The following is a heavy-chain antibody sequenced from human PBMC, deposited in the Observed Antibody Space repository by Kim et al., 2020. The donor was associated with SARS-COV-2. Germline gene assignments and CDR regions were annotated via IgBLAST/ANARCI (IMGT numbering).Heavy chain of an antibody. J-gene: IGHJ4*01. D-gene: IGHD5-12*01. CDR1: GGSFSGYY. CDR2: VNHSGST. CDR3: ARIVRSGYDGKVSRYFDY. Sequence: SETLSLTCAVYGGSFSGYYWSWIRQPPGKGLEWIGEVNHSGSTNYNPSLKSRVTISVDTSKNQFSLKLCSVTAADTAGYYCARIVRSGYDGKVSRYFDY. V-gene: IGHV4-34*01.